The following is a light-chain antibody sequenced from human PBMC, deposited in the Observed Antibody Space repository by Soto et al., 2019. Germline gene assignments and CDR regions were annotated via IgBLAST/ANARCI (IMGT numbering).Light chain of an antibody. CDR3: QQLKKYPLS. V-gene: IGKV1-9*01. Sequence: IQLTQAPSSLSASIGDRVTITCRASQDISSYLAWYRQKAGKAPELLIEAASTLQSGVPSRFSGSGSGTDFALTISSLQPEDFVTYYCQQLKKYPLSFGGGTKV. CDR2: AAS. J-gene: IGKJ4*01. CDR1: QDISSY.